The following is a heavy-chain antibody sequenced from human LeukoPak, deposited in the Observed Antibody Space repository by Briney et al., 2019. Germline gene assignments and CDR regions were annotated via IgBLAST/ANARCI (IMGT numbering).Heavy chain of an antibody. CDR1: GFTFSSYG. J-gene: IGHJ4*02. CDR2: ISHDGSNK. CDR3: ASERVTIFDY. D-gene: IGHD2-21*02. Sequence: GGSLRLSCAASGFTFSSYGMHWVRQAPGKGLEWVTVISHDGSNKYYADSVKGRFTISRDNSKNTLYLQMNSLRAEDTAVYYCASERVTIFDYWGQGTLVTVSS. V-gene: IGHV3-30*03.